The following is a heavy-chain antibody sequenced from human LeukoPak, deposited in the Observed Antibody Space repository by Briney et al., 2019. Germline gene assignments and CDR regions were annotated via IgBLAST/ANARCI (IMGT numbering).Heavy chain of an antibody. Sequence: GGSLRLSCAASGFTFRSYWLSWVRQAPGKGREWVANIKEDGSEKYYVDSVKGRFTISRDNAKNSLYLQMNSLRAEDTAVYYCARLVATIYGWFDPWGQGTLVTVSS. J-gene: IGHJ5*02. D-gene: IGHD5-12*01. CDR3: ARLVATIYGWFDP. V-gene: IGHV3-7*04. CDR2: IKEDGSEK. CDR1: GFTFRSYW.